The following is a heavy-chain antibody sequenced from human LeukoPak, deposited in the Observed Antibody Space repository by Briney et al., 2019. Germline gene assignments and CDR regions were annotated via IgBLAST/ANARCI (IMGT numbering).Heavy chain of an antibody. J-gene: IGHJ4*02. CDR1: GFTFSKYW. CDR3: ATKQWLAPPPDS. CDR2: INTDGTVT. Sequence: GGSLRRSCAASGFTFSKYWMLWVRQAPGKGLESVSRINTDGTVTTYADSVKGRFTVSRDNADNTMFLQMNSVRDEDTAVYYCATKQWLAPPPDSWGQGTPVTVSS. D-gene: IGHD6-19*01. V-gene: IGHV3-74*01.